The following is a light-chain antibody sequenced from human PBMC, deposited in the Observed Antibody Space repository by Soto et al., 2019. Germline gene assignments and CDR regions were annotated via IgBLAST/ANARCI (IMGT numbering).Light chain of an antibody. CDR3: QQRSNWL. Sequence: ENLFTLSPANQSFSSGERATLSCRASQSVSNYVAWYQQKPGQAPRLLIYDASNRATGIPARFSGSGSGTDFTLTISSLEPEDFAVYYCQQRSNWLFGPGTKVDI. CDR1: QSVSNY. V-gene: IGKV3-11*01. J-gene: IGKJ3*01. CDR2: DAS.